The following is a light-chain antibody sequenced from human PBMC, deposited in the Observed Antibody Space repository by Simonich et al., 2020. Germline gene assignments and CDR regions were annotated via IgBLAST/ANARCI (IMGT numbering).Light chain of an antibody. J-gene: IGKJ2*01. V-gene: IGKV1-17*03. Sequence: DIQMTQSPSAMSASVGNRVTITCRASKGISKSLAWFPQKQGKVPKRLIYAASSLQSGVPSRFSCSGSGTEFTLTISSLQPEDFATYYGRQHNSYPYTFGQGTKLEIK. CDR3: RQHNSYPYT. CDR1: KGISKS. CDR2: AAS.